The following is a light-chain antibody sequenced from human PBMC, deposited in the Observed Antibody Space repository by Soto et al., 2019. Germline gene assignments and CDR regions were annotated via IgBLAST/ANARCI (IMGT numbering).Light chain of an antibody. CDR1: SNDVGGDKY. CDR3: CSYAGRSTWDVV. V-gene: IGLV2-23*01. J-gene: IGLJ2*01. Sequence: QSVLTQPASVSGSPGQSITISCNGTSNDVGGDKYVSWYQQHPGKAPKLMIYEGFKRPSGVSNRFSGSKSGSTASLTISGLQAEDEADYYCCSYAGRSTWDVVFGGGTKVTVL. CDR2: EGF.